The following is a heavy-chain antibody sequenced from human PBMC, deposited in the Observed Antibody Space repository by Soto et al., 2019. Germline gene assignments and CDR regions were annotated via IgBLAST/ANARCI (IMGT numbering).Heavy chain of an antibody. V-gene: IGHV4-4*02. CDR3: ARSAAVAGTYYYYGMDV. CDR1: GGSISSSNW. Sequence: PSETLSLTCAVSGGSISSSNWWSWVRQPPGKGLVWIGEIYHSGSTNYNPSLKSRVTISVDKSKNQFSLKLSSVTAADTAVYYCARSAAVAGTYYYYGMDVWGQGTTVT. D-gene: IGHD6-19*01. J-gene: IGHJ6*02. CDR2: IYHSGST.